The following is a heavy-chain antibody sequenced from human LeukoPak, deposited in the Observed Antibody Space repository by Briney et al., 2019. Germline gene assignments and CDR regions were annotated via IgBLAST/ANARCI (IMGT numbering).Heavy chain of an antibody. Sequence: VGSLRLSCAASGSTFTSYGMSWVRQAPGKGLEWVSAVSGGGGSTYYTDSVKGRFTISRDNSKNTLYLQMNSLRAEDTAVYYCAKEKNSGYYYHFDYWGQGTLVTVSS. D-gene: IGHD3-22*01. CDR2: VSGGGGST. J-gene: IGHJ4*02. CDR1: GSTFTSYG. V-gene: IGHV3-23*01. CDR3: AKEKNSGYYYHFDY.